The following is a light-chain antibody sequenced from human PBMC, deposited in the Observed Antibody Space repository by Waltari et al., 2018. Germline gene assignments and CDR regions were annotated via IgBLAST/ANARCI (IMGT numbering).Light chain of an antibody. CDR2: GAS. Sequence: EIVLTQSPGTLSLTPGESATLSCRTSQSVTRALAWYQQKPGKAPRLLIYGASNRATGIPDSVSGSGSGTDFSLTISSLEPEDFAVYYCQHYLRLPVTFGQGTKVEVK. CDR1: QSVTRA. J-gene: IGKJ1*01. V-gene: IGKV3-20*01. CDR3: QHYLRLPVT.